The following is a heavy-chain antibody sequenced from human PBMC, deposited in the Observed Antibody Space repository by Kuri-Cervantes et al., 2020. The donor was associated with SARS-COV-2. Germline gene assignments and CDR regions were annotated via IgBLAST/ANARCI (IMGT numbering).Heavy chain of an antibody. D-gene: IGHD6-13*01. Sequence: GESLKISCAASGFTFSTYSMTWVRQAPGKGLEWVSSISSSSSQRYYVDSVKGRFTISRDNAKNTLYLQMNSLRAEDTAVYYCARWQRGSSWYSVFDYWGQGTLVTVSS. J-gene: IGHJ4*02. CDR1: GFTFSTYS. V-gene: IGHV3-21*01. CDR3: ARWQRGSSWYSVFDY. CDR2: ISSSSSQR.